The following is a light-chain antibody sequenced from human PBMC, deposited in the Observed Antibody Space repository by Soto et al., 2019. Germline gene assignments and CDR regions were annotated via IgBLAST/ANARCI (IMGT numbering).Light chain of an antibody. CDR3: SAYTTSNTWV. CDR2: EVS. V-gene: IGLV2-14*01. CDR1: SSDVGGYNY. J-gene: IGLJ3*02. Sequence: QSALTQPASVSGSPGQSITISCTGTSSDVGGYNYVSWYQQHPGKAPKLMIYEVSNRPSGVSNRFSGSRSGNTASLTISGLQAEDEAYYYCSAYTTSNTWVFGGGTKLTVL.